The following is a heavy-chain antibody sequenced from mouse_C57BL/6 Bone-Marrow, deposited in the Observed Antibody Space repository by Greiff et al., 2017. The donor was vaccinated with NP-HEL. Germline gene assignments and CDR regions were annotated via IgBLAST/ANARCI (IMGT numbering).Heavy chain of an antibody. V-gene: IGHV5-17*01. CDR2: ISSGSSTI. J-gene: IGHJ3*01. D-gene: IGHD4-1*01. CDR3: ARGDWDWFAY. CDR1: GFTFSDYG. Sequence: DVKLVESGGGLVKPGGSLKLSCAASGFTFSDYGMHWVRQAPEKGLEWVAYISSGSSTIYYADTVKGRFTISRDNAKNTLFLQMTSLRSEDTAMYYCARGDWDWFAYWGQGTLVTVSA.